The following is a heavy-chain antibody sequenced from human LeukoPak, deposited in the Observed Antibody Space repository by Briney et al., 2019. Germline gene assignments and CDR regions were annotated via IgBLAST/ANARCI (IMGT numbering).Heavy chain of an antibody. V-gene: IGHV3-33*01. J-gene: IGHJ4*02. CDR1: GFTFSSYG. CDR3: ARLWGSVSGYFDY. Sequence: GGSLRLSCVVPGFTFSSYGMHWVRQAPGKGLEWVAFIWYDGTNKDYADSVKGRFTISRDNSKNMLYLQMDSLRGEDTALYYCARLWGSVSGYFDYWGQGTLVTVSS. D-gene: IGHD2-21*01. CDR2: IWYDGTNK.